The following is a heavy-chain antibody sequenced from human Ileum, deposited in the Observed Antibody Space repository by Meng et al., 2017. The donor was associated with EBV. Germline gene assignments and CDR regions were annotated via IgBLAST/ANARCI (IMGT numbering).Heavy chain of an antibody. J-gene: IGHJ5*02. D-gene: IGHD4/OR15-4a*01. CDR1: GFTFSSHG. CDR2: IWYDGSDE. Sequence: VELVGWGGGWVQPGRSLSLSCIGSGFTFSSHGMHWVRQAPGRGLEWVGLIWYDGSDEFYSDSVKGRFTISRDNSKNTVYLQMESLRVEDTAVYYCARQVPHDLWGQGTLVTVSS. CDR3: ARQVPHDL. V-gene: IGHV3-33*01.